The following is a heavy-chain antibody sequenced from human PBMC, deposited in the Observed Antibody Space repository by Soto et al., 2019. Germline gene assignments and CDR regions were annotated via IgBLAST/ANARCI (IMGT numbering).Heavy chain of an antibody. CDR3: GAAGRDRHIVADDY. J-gene: IGHJ4*02. CDR2: IYSGGST. D-gene: IGHD2-21*01. CDR1: GFTVSSNY. Sequence: EVQLVESGGGLVQPGGSLRLSCAASGFTVSSNYMSWVRQAPGKGLEWVSVIYSGGSTYYADSVKGRFTISRDNSKNPLYRQMDSLRAEETAVCYCGAAGRDRHIVADDYWGQGTLVTVSS. V-gene: IGHV3-66*01.